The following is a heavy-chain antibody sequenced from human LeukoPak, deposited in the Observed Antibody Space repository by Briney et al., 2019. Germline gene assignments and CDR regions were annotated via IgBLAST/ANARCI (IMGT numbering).Heavy chain of an antibody. CDR2: ISGSGRST. D-gene: IGHD6-13*01. CDR3: AKLNSTWYSDVFDI. CDR1: GFTFSSYA. V-gene: IGHV3-23*01. Sequence: PGGSLRLSCAASGFTFSSYAMSWVRQAPGKGPEWVCGISGSGRSTHCADSVKGRFTISRDNSKNTLYVQMNSLRAEDTAIYYCAKLNSTWYSDVFDIWGQGTMVTVSS. J-gene: IGHJ3*02.